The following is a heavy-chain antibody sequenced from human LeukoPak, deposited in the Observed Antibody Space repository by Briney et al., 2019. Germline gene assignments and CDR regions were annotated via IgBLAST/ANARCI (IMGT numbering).Heavy chain of an antibody. D-gene: IGHD6-19*01. CDR2: TSGSGGST. CDR1: GFTFSSYA. J-gene: IGHJ4*02. Sequence: GGSLRLSCAASGFTFSSYAMSWVRQAPGKGLEWVSATSGSGGSTYYADSVKGRFTISRDNSKNTLYLQMNSLRAEDTAVYYCAKTIYREWLVPLYWGQGTLVTVSS. V-gene: IGHV3-23*01. CDR3: AKTIYREWLVPLY.